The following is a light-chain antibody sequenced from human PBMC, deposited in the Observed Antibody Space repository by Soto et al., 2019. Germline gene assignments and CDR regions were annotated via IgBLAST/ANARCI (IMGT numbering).Light chain of an antibody. CDR1: QRSSSW. CDR3: QQYNHYSIT. V-gene: IGKV1-5*01. J-gene: IGKJ5*01. Sequence: DIQMTQSPSTLSASVGDRVTITGRASQRSSSWLAWYQQKPGKDPKLLIYDASSLERGVPSRFGGSGSGTELTLTISSLQPDDFAPYYCQQYNHYSITFGQGTRLEIK. CDR2: DAS.